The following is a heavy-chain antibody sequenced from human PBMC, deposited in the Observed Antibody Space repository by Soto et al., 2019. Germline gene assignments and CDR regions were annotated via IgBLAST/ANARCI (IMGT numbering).Heavy chain of an antibody. D-gene: IGHD2-8*01. CDR1: GYSFTSYW. CDR3: ARLGRGYCTNGVCPQSYYYYYYMDV. CDR2: IYPGDSDT. V-gene: IGHV5-51*01. J-gene: IGHJ6*03. Sequence: GESLKISCKGSGYSFTSYWIGWVRQMPGKGLEWMGIIYPGDSDTRYSPSFQGQVTISADKSISTAYLQWSSLKASDTAMYYCARLGRGYCTNGVCPQSYYYYYYMDVWGKGTTVTVSS.